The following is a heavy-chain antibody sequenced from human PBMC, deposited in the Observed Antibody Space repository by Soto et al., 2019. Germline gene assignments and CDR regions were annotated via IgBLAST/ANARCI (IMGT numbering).Heavy chain of an antibody. D-gene: IGHD1-7*01. CDR3: ATMGTPATGLYYFDY. CDR1: GGSISSGNYY. V-gene: IGHV4-30-4*01. J-gene: IGHJ4*02. Sequence: QVQLQESGPGLVKPSQTPSLTCTVSGGSISSGNYYWSWIRQPPGKGLEWIGFISYSGSTYYNASLKSRFTISVDTSKNQFSLNLSFVTAADTAVYYCATMGTPATGLYYFDYWGQGTLVTVSS. CDR2: ISYSGST.